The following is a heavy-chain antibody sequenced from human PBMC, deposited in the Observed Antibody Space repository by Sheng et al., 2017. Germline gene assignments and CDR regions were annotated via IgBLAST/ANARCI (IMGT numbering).Heavy chain of an antibody. CDR3: ARDLGIAVAGTFAY. CDR1: GYSISSGYY. J-gene: IGHJ4*02. D-gene: IGHD6-19*01. V-gene: IGHV4-38-2*02. Sequence: QVQLQESGPGLVKPSETLSLTCAVSGYSISSGYYWGWIRQPPGKGLEWIGSIYHSGSTYYNPSLKSRVTISVDTSKNQFSLKLSSVTAADTAVYYCARDLGIAVAGTFAYWGQGTLVTVSS. CDR2: IYHSGST.